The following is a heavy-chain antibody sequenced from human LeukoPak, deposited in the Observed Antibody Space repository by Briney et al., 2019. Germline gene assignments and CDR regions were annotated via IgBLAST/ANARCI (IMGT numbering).Heavy chain of an antibody. D-gene: IGHD2-15*01. Sequence: GGSLRPSCAASGFTFSSYAMHWVRQAPGKGLEWVAVISYDGSNKYYADSVKGRFTISRDNSKNTLYLQMNSLRAEDTAVYYCARDLGRVVVANWFDPWGQGTLVTVSS. CDR3: ARDLGRVVVANWFDP. CDR2: ISYDGSNK. V-gene: IGHV3-30*04. J-gene: IGHJ5*02. CDR1: GFTFSSYA.